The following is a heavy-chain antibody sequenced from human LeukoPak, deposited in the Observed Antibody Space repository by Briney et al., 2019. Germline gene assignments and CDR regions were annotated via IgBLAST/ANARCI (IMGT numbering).Heavy chain of an antibody. J-gene: IGHJ4*02. CDR3: ARAKNICGADCYSPSFFDY. Sequence: SETLSLTCAVYGGSFSDYYWTWIRQPPGKGLEWIGEVNHSGSTNYNPSLKSRVTMSVDTSKNQFSLKLTSVAAADTAVYYCARAKNICGADCYSPSFFDYWGQGTLVTVSS. D-gene: IGHD2-21*01. CDR2: VNHSGST. CDR1: GGSFSDYY. V-gene: IGHV4-34*01.